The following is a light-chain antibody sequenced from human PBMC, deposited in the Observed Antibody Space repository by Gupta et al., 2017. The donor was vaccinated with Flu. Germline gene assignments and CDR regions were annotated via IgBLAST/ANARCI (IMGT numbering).Light chain of an antibody. V-gene: IGKV1-33*01. CDR2: DAS. J-gene: IGKJ5*01. CDR3: EQHDNLPVT. CDR1: QDIGDS. Sequence: DIQMTQSPSSLSASVGDRVTITCQASQDIGDSVNWYQQKPGKAPKSLIYDASTLETGVPSRFSGSGSGTDFTFTISSLQPEDFATYYCEQHDNLPVTFGQGTQLEIK.